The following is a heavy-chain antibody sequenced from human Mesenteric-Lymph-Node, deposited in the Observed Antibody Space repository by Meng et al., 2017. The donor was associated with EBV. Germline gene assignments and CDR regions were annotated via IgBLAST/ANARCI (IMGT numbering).Heavy chain of an antibody. V-gene: IGHV3-53*01. CDR3: ATMEMGAYQY. J-gene: IGHJ4*02. CDR1: GFSVSTNY. D-gene: IGHD3-16*01. CDR2: ISSGGIT. Sequence: EVQLVESGGTLIQRGGSLRLACAVSGFSVSTNYLTWVRQSPGKGLGWVSLISSGGITFYADSVKGRFTVSRDDSKNTVYLQMNSLRGEDTALYYCATMEMGAYQYWGPGTLVTVSS.